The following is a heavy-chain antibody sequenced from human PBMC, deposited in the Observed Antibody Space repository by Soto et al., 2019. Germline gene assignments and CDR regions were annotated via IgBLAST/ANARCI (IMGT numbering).Heavy chain of an antibody. CDR3: ARSTKSGSYYLFY. CDR2: ISGSGGST. CDR1: GFTFSSYA. D-gene: IGHD1-26*01. Sequence: GSLRLSCAASGFTFSSYAMSWVRQAPGKGLEWVSAISGSGGSTYYADSVKGRFTIPRDNSKNTLYLQMNSLRAEDTAVYYCARSTKSGSYYLFYWGQGTLVTVSS. J-gene: IGHJ4*02. V-gene: IGHV3-23*01.